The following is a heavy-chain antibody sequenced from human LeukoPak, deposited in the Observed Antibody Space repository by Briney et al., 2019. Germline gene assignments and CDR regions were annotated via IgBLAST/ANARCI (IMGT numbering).Heavy chain of an antibody. V-gene: IGHV1-18*01. CDR2: ISAYNGNT. CDR3: ARSITIFGVVILYFDY. Sequence: ASVKVSCKASGYTFTSYGISWVRQAPGQGLEWMGWISAYNGNTNYAQKLQGRVTMTTDTSTSTAYMELRSLRSDGTAAYYCARSITIFGVVILYFDYWGQGTLVTVSS. D-gene: IGHD3-3*01. CDR1: GYTFTSYG. J-gene: IGHJ4*02.